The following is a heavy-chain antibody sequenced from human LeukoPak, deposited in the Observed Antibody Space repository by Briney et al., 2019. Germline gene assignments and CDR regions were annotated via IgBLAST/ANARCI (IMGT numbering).Heavy chain of an antibody. Sequence: GGSLRLSCAASGFNFSNYAMTWVRQAPGKGLECVSGISGSGDSTYYADSVKGRFTISIDNSKNTLYLQMNSLRAEDTALYYCAKDRSLVPAALNYWGQGTLVIVSS. CDR3: AKDRSLVPAALNY. J-gene: IGHJ4*02. CDR2: ISGSGDST. D-gene: IGHD2-2*01. V-gene: IGHV3-23*01. CDR1: GFNFSNYA.